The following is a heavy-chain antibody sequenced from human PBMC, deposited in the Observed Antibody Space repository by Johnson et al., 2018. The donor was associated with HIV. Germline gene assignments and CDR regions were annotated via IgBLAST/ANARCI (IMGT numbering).Heavy chain of an antibody. V-gene: IGHV3-30-3*01. D-gene: IGHD1-26*01. Sequence: QVQLVESGGGVVQPGRSLRLSCAASGFTFSSYAMHWVRQAPGKGLEWVAVISYDGSNKYYADSVKGRFTISRDNSKNTLYLQMNSLRAEDTAVYYCARGGAWEVRPGAFDIWGQGTMVTVSS. J-gene: IGHJ3*02. CDR1: GFTFSSYA. CDR3: ARGGAWEVRPGAFDI. CDR2: ISYDGSNK.